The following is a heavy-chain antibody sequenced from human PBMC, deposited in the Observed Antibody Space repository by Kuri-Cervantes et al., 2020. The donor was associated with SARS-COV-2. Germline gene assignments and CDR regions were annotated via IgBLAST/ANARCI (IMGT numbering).Heavy chain of an antibody. CDR3: AKGILPTWGSYYFKGEYFQH. D-gene: IGHD1-26*01. V-gene: IGHV3-11*01. CDR2: ISSSGSTI. J-gene: IGHJ1*01. Sequence: GSLKISCAASGFTFSDYYMSWIRQAPGKGLEWVSYISSSGSTIYYADSVKGRFTISRDNAKNSLYLQMNSLRAEDTAVYYCAKGILPTWGSYYFKGEYFQHWGQGTLVTVSS. CDR1: GFTFSDYY.